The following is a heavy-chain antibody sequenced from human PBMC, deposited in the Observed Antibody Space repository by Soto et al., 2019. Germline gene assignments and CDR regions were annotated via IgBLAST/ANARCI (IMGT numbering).Heavy chain of an antibody. CDR2: ISSSGGAI. CDR1: GFIFSDYT. V-gene: IGHV3-48*02. CDR3: GGDHGGRAWFVGVYYFFGMDV. J-gene: IGHJ6*02. D-gene: IGHD1-26*01. Sequence: EVQLVESGGDLVQPGGSLRLSCAASGFIFSDYTMTWVRQAPGRGLEFVSHISSSGGAIFYAESVNGWFTVSRDNAKNSQYQKMNSMGDEDTAVYCCGGDHGGRAWFVGVYYFFGMDVWGQGTAVTVSS.